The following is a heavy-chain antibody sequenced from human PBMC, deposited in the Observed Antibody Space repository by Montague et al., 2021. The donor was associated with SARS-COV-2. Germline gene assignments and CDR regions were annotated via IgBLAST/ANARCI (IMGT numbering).Heavy chain of an antibody. CDR1: GGSFSSSSYY. CDR2: IYYSRST. CDR3: ARDRTYYGGVVGILAAHPDY. Sequence: SETLSLTCSVSGGSFSSSSYYWGWIRQPPGKGPEWIGSIYYSRSTYYNPSLKSRVTMSVDTSKKQFSLKLPSVTAADTAVYYCARDRTYYGGVVGILAAHPDYWGQGTLVTVSS. J-gene: IGHJ4*02. D-gene: IGHD2-21*01. V-gene: IGHV4-39*02.